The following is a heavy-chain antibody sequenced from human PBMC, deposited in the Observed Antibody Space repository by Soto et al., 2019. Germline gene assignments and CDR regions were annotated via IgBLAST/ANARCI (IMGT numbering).Heavy chain of an antibody. Sequence: QVQLVQSGAEVKKPGSSVKVSCKASGCTFSSYTIRWVRQAPGQGLEWMGSIIPILGIANYAQKFQGRVTITADKSTRTAEMELSSPRSDDTAVYYCASLLISGYDSEMDVWGQGTTVTVSS. CDR3: ASLLISGYDSEMDV. J-gene: IGHJ6*02. D-gene: IGHD3-10*01. CDR1: GCTFSSYT. CDR2: IIPILGIA. V-gene: IGHV1-69*02.